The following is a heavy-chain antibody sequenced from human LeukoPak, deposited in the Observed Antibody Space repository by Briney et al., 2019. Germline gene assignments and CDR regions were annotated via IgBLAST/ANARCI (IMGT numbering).Heavy chain of an antibody. V-gene: IGHV3-30*02. J-gene: IGHJ4*02. D-gene: IGHD2-2*01. CDR2: IRYDGSNK. CDR1: GFTFSSSG. CDR3: ARTRGIVVVPAARFDY. Sequence: PGGSLRLSCAASGFTFSSSGMHWVRQAPGKGLEWVAFIRYDGSNKYYADFVKGRFTISRDNSKNTLYLQMKSLRAEDTAVYYCARTRGIVVVPAARFDYWGQGTLVTVSS.